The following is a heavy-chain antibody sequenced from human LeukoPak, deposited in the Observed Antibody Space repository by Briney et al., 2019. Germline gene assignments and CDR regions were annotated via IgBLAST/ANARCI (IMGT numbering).Heavy chain of an antibody. D-gene: IGHD6-19*01. CDR2: ISSSGSTI. V-gene: IGHV3-48*03. Sequence: GGSLRLSCAASGFTFSSYEMNWVRPAPGKGLEWVSYISSSGSTIYYADSVKGRFTISRDNAKNSLYLQVNSLRAEDTAVYSCACIAVAGLLPLYWGQGTLVTVSS. CDR3: ACIAVAGLLPLY. J-gene: IGHJ4*02. CDR1: GFTFSSYE.